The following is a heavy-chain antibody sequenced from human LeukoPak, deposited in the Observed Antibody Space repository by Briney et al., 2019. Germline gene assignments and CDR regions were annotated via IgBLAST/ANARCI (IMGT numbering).Heavy chain of an antibody. CDR1: GCSISSYY. V-gene: IGHV4-59*01. Sequence: AETLSLTCPDSGCSISSYYWSWLRQAPGKGLELLGYIYYSGTTNYNPSLLSRLTISVHKTDNQFPLNLSSVAAADTAVYYCARVSWFPGTSYYYMDVWGKGATVTVSS. D-gene: IGHD1-1*01. CDR3: ARVSWFPGTSYYYMDV. J-gene: IGHJ6*03. CDR2: IYYSGTT.